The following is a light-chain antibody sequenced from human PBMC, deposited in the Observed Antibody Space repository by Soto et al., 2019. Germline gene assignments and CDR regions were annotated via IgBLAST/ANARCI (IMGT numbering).Light chain of an antibody. CDR2: DAS. Sequence: DLQMTQSPSSLSASVGDRVTITCLASRDIGKFLNWFQEKPGKAPKLLIYDASNLQTGVASRFSGSGSGTDFTFTITNLQPEDFATYYCQRYDSLPPTFGQGTRLEIK. CDR1: RDIGKF. CDR3: QRYDSLPPT. V-gene: IGKV1-33*01. J-gene: IGKJ5*01.